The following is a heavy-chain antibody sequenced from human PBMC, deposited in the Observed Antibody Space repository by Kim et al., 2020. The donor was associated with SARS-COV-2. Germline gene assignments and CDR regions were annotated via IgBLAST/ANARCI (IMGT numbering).Heavy chain of an antibody. J-gene: IGHJ1*01. CDR2: ISGSGGST. D-gene: IGHD3-9*01. CDR3: AKDREIRYFDWLSPFQH. V-gene: IGHV3-23*01. Sequence: GGSLRLSCAASGFTFSSYAMSWVRQAPGKGLEWVSAISGSGGSTYYADSVKGRFTISRDNSKNTLYLQMNSLRAEDTAVYYCAKDREIRYFDWLSPFQHWGQGTLVTVSS. CDR1: GFTFSSYA.